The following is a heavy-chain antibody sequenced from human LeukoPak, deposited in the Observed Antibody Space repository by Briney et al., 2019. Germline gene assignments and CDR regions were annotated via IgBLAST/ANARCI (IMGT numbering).Heavy chain of an antibody. V-gene: IGHV1-2*02. CDR3: ARDGPGYCTNGVCYDY. Sequence: ASVKVSCKASGYTFTGYYMYWARQAPGQGLEWMGWINPNSGGTNYAQKFQGRVTMTRDTSISTAYMELSRLRSDDTAVYYCARDGPGYCTNGVCYDYWGQGTLVTVSS. CDR1: GYTFTGYY. D-gene: IGHD2-8*01. J-gene: IGHJ4*02. CDR2: INPNSGGT.